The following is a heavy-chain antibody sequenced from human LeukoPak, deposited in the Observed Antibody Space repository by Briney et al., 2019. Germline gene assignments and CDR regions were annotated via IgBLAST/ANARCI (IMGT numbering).Heavy chain of an antibody. J-gene: IGHJ4*02. D-gene: IGHD3-3*01. CDR1: GFTFGSYA. CDR2: ISYDGSNK. CDR3: AREQTYYDFWSGYYRDYFDY. V-gene: IGHV3-30-3*01. Sequence: GGSLRLSCAASGFTFGSYAMHWVRQAPGKGLEWVAVISYDGSNKYYADSVKGRFTISRDNSKNTLYLQMNSLRAKDTAVYYCAREQTYYDFWSGYYRDYFDYWGQGTLVTVSS.